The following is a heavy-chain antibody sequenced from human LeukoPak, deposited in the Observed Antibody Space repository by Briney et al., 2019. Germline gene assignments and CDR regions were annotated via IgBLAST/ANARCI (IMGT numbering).Heavy chain of an antibody. CDR1: GFTFSSYG. D-gene: IGHD5-18*01. CDR2: IRNDGSNK. Sequence: PGGSLRLSCAASGFTFSSYGMHWVRQAPGKGLEWVAFIRNDGSNKYYADSVKGRFTISIDNSKNTLYLQMNSLRAEDTAVYYCAKERDTAMVTIDYWGQGTLVTVSS. J-gene: IGHJ4*02. V-gene: IGHV3-30*02. CDR3: AKERDTAMVTIDY.